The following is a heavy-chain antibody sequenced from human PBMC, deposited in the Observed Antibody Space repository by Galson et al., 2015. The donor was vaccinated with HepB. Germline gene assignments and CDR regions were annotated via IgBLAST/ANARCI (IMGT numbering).Heavy chain of an antibody. CDR2: IRSKANSYAT. CDR3: TSGLIAVATNNFDY. J-gene: IGHJ4*02. CDR1: GFTFSDSA. Sequence: SLRLSCAASGFTFSDSAMHWVRQASGKGLEWVGRIRSKANSYATSYAASVKGRFTISRDDSRDTAYLQMDGLKIEDTALYYCTSGLIAVATNNFDYWGQGTLVTVSS. V-gene: IGHV3-73*01. D-gene: IGHD6-19*01.